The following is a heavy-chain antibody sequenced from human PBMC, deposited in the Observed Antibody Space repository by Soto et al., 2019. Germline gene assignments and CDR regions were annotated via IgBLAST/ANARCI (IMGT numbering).Heavy chain of an antibody. Sequence: QVQVVQSGAEVKKPGSSVKISCKASGRIFSSFPTSWVRQVPGQGLEWMGGVISASGSVTYAPKFQGRVTMPVVNSAGIGYMELTSLTSEDTAIYYCARVGSRDAYNYVLDQWGPGTMVTVSS. CDR2: VISASGSV. CDR3: ARVGSRDAYNYVLDQ. CDR1: GRIFSSFP. D-gene: IGHD5-18*01. V-gene: IGHV1-69*06. J-gene: IGHJ1*01.